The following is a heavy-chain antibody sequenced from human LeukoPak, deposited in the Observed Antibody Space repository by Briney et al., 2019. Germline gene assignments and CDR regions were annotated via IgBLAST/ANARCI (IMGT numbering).Heavy chain of an antibody. V-gene: IGHV4-39*07. D-gene: IGHD1-26*01. J-gene: IGHJ4*02. CDR1: GGSFTDYS. Sequence: KTSETLSLTRTVSGGSFTDYSWGWIRHPPGKGLEWIASIYYRRNTLYNPSLRDRVSISLDTSKGRFSLNLTSVTAADTAVYFCTRDREHGTQDSWGQGTLVTVS. CDR2: IYYRRNT. CDR3: TRDREHGTQDS.